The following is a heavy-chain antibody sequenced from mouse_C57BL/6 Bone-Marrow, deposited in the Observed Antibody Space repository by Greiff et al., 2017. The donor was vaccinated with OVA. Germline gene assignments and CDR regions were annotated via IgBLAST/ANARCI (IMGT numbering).Heavy chain of an antibody. Sequence: EVQGVESGGGLVQPGESLKLSCESTEYEFPSHDMSWVRKTPEKRLELVAAINSDGGSTYYPDPVERRFIISRDNTKKTLYLQMSRLRSDDTALYYCARHMYYGSSAWFSYWGQGTLVTVSA. CDR1: EYEFPSHD. J-gene: IGHJ3*01. CDR2: INSDGGST. CDR3: ARHMYYGSSAWFSY. D-gene: IGHD1-1*01. V-gene: IGHV5-2*01.